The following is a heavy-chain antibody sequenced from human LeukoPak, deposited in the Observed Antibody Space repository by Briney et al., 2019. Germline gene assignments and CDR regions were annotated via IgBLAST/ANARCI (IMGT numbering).Heavy chain of an antibody. Sequence: GESLKISCKGSGYSFTSYWIGWVRQMPGKGLEWMGIIYPGDSDTRYSPSFQGQVTISADKSISTAYLQWSSLKASDTAMYYCARQEPGYYGSLRAFDIWGQGTMVTVSS. J-gene: IGHJ3*02. V-gene: IGHV5-51*01. CDR1: GYSFTSYW. D-gene: IGHD3-10*01. CDR3: ARQEPGYYGSLRAFDI. CDR2: IYPGDSDT.